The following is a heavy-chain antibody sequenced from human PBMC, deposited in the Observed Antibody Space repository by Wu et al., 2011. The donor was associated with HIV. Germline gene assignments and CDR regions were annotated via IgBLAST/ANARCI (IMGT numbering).Heavy chain of an antibody. CDR2: IIPVFGTA. J-gene: IGHJ6*04. CDR3: ARVWGNRGVDYSAHFGMDV. V-gene: IGHV1-69*15. CDR1: GGTFSNYA. D-gene: IGHD3-16*01. Sequence: QVQLVQSGAEVKKPGSSVKVSCRASGGTFSNYAIDWVRQAPGQGLEWMGRIIPVFGTAEYAQKFQGRVTITADESTSTTYMELNSLRSEDTAVYYCARVWGNRGVDYSAHFGMDVWGKGTTVTVSS.